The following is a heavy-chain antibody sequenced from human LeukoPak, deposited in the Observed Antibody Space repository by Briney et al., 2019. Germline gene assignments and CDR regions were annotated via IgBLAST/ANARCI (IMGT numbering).Heavy chain of an antibody. CDR1: GFTFSSYA. CDR3: ARVTYGSGSYLFDY. CDR2: ISYDGSNK. D-gene: IGHD3-10*01. Sequence: PGGSLRLSRAASGFTFSSYAMDWVRQAPGKGLEWVAVISYDGSNKYYADSVKGRFTISRDNSKNTLYLQMNSLRAEDTAVYYCARVTYGSGSYLFDYWGQGTTVTVFS. J-gene: IGHJ4*02. V-gene: IGHV3-30-3*01.